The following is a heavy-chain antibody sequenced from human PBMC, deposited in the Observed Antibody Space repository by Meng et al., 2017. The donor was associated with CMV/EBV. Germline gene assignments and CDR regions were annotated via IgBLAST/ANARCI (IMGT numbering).Heavy chain of an antibody. CDR2: IYYSGNT. CDR1: GGSSSSGSYY. CDR3: ARAFYYDSSGNWFDP. J-gene: IGHJ5*02. V-gene: IGHV4-61*01. Sequence: SETLSPTCTVSGGSSSSGSYYWSWIRQPPGKGLEWIGYIYYSGNTNYNPSLKSRVTISVDTSKNQFSLKLSSVTAADTAVYCCARAFYYDSSGNWFDPWGQGTLVTVSS. D-gene: IGHD3-22*01.